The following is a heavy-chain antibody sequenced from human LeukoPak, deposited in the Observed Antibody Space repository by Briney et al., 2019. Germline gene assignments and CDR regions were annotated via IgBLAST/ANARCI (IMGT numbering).Heavy chain of an antibody. J-gene: IGHJ4*02. CDR2: VYYSGST. CDR1: GGSISSYY. V-gene: IGHV4-59*08. Sequence: SETLSLTCTVSGGSISSYYWSWIRRPPGKKLEWIGYVYYSGSTKYNPSLKSRVTISADTTKNQFSLKLSSVTAADTAVYYCARHADILTGYPFDYWGQGTLVTVSS. CDR3: ARHADILTGYPFDY. D-gene: IGHD3-9*01.